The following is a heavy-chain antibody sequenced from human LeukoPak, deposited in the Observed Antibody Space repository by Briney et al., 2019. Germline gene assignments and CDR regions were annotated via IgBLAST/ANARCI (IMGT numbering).Heavy chain of an antibody. V-gene: IGHV4-59*02. CDR3: ARYDRSGYGFDC. CDR2: IHYSGSS. Sequence: SETLSLTCTVSGGSVSDYYWSWIRQPPGKGLEWIGYIHYSGSSNYNPSLKSRVTISVDTSKNQFSLKLSSVTAADTAVYYCARYDRSGYGFDCWGQGTLVTVSS. CDR1: GGSVSDYY. D-gene: IGHD5-12*01. J-gene: IGHJ4*02.